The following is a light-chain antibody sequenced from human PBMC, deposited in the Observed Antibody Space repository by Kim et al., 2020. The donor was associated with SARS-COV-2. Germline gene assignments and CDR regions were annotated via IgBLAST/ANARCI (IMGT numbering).Light chain of an antibody. J-gene: IGLJ3*02. V-gene: IGLV3-1*01. CDR1: KLGDKY. Sequence: SYELTQPPSVSVSPGQTASINCSGDKLGDKYACWYQQKPGQSPVLVIYQDSKRPSGIPERFSGSNSGNTATLTISGTQAMDEADYYCQAWDSSWVFG. CDR3: QAWDSSWV. CDR2: QDS.